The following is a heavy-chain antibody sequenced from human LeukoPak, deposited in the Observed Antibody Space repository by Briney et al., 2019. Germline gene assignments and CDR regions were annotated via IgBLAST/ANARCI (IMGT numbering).Heavy chain of an antibody. CDR2: FDPEDGET. V-gene: IGHV1-24*01. Sequence: ASVKVSCKVSGYTLTELSMHWVRQAPGKGLEWMGGFDPEDGETIYTQKFQGRVTMTEDTSTDAAYMELSSLRSEDTAVYYCARDLGRQLLLISGNYYMDVWGKGTTVTVSS. CDR3: ARDLGRQLLLISGNYYMDV. J-gene: IGHJ6*03. D-gene: IGHD2-2*01. CDR1: GYTLTELS.